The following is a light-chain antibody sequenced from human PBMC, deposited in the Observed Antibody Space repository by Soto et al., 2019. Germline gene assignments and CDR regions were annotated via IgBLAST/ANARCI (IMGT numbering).Light chain of an antibody. CDR2: GAS. CDR3: QQYNKWGT. V-gene: IGKV3-15*01. J-gene: IGKJ1*01. Sequence: EIVMTQSPATLSVSPGERATLSCRASQSVSSNLAWYPQKPGQAPRLLIHGASTRATDIPARFSGSGSGTDYTITISSLQSEDFAVYYCQQYNKWGTFGQGTKVEIK. CDR1: QSVSSN.